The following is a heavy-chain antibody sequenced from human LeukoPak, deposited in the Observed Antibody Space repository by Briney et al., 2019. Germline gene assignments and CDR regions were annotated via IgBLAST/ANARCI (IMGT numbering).Heavy chain of an antibody. J-gene: IGHJ4*02. D-gene: IGHD3-3*01. CDR1: GFTFSSYG. Sequence: PGGSLRLSCAASGFTFSSYGMHWVRQAPGKGLEWVAVISYDGSNKYYADSVKGRFTISRDNSKNTLYLQMNSLRAEDTAVYYCAKGHDFWSGYSFDYWGQGTLVTVSS. CDR2: ISYDGSNK. CDR3: AKGHDFWSGYSFDY. V-gene: IGHV3-30*18.